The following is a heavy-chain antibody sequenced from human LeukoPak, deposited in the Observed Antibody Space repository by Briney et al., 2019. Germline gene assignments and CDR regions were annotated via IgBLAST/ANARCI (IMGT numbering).Heavy chain of an antibody. CDR1: GFTFSSYN. V-gene: IGHV3-48*02. CDR2: ISSSGSTI. CDR3: ARLEYYYVSGNYYKLFDY. J-gene: IGHJ4*02. D-gene: IGHD3-10*01. Sequence: GGSLRLSCAASGFTFSSYNMNWVRQAPGKGLEWVSDISSSGSTIYFADSVKGRFTISRDNAKNSLYLQMDSLRDEDTAVYYCARLEYYYVSGNYYKLFDYWGQGTLVTVCS.